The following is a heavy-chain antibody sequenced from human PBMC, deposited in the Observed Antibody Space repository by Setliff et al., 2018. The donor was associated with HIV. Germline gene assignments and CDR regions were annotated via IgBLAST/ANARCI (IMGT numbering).Heavy chain of an antibody. D-gene: IGHD4-17*01. CDR3: ARGNSRRLRVHYYYYYMDV. Sequence: PSETLSLTCTVSGGSISSGSYYWSWIRQPAGKGLEWIGHIYTSGNTNHNPSLKSRVTISVDTSESQFSLKLSSVTAADTAVYYCARGNSRRLRVHYYYYYMDVWGKGTTVTVSS. CDR1: GGSISSGSYY. V-gene: IGHV4-61*09. J-gene: IGHJ6*03. CDR2: IYTSGNT.